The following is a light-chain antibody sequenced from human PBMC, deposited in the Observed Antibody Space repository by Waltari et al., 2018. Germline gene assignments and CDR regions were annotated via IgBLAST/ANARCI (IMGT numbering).Light chain of an antibody. CDR2: WAS. CDR3: QQYYSTPNT. CDR1: QSVLYSSNNKNY. Sequence: DIVMTQSPDSLAVSLGERATINCKSSQSVLYSSNNKNYLAWYQQKPGQPPKLLIYWASTRESGVPDRFSGSGSGTDFTLTFSSLQAEYVAVYYCQQYYSTPNTFGQGTKLEIK. V-gene: IGKV4-1*01. J-gene: IGKJ2*01.